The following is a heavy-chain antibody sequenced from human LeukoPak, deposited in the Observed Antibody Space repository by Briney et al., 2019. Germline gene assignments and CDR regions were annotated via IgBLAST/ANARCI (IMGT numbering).Heavy chain of an antibody. CDR2: ISSSSSYI. CDR1: GFTFSSYS. CDR3: ASDRSLIASLYYFDN. V-gene: IGHV3-21*01. J-gene: IGHJ4*02. Sequence: KPGGSLRLSCAASGFTFSSYSMNWVRQAPGKGLEWVSSISSSSSYIYYADSVKGRFTISRDNAKNSLYLQMNSLRAEDTAVYYCASDRSLIASLYYFDNWGQGTLVTVSS. D-gene: IGHD3-22*01.